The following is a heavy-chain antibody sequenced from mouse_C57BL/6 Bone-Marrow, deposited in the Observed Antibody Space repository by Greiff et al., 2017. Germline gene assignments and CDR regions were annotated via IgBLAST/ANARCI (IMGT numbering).Heavy chain of an antibody. V-gene: IGHV5-12*01. CDR2: ISNGGGST. CDR1: GFTFSDYY. J-gene: IGHJ3*01. CDR3: ARHEGYYYGSSSAWFAY. Sequence: EVMLVESGGGLVQPGGSLKLSCAASGFTFSDYYMYWVRQTPEKRLEWVAYISNGGGSTYYPDTVKGRFTISRDNAKNTLYLQMSRLQSEDTAMYYCARHEGYYYGSSSAWFAYWGQGTLVTVSA. D-gene: IGHD1-1*01.